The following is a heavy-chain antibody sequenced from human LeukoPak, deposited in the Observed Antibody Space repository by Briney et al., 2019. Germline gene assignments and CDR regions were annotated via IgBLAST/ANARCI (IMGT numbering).Heavy chain of an antibody. V-gene: IGHV1-46*01. CDR2: INPSGGST. J-gene: IGHJ4*02. Sequence: GASVKVSCKASGYTFTSYYMHWVRQAPGQGLEWMGIINPSGGSTSYAQKFQGRVTMTRDTSTNTVYMELSSLRSEDTAVYFCARATLSDYYFNYWGQGTLVIVSS. CDR1: GYTFTSYY. CDR3: ARATLSDYYFNY.